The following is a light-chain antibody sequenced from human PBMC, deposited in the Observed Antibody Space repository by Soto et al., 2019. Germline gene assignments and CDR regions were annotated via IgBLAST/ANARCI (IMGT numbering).Light chain of an antibody. Sequence: LFVAKRERAXXSCRASQSISSNLAWYQQKPGHAPRLLTYGASTRATGIPARFSGSGSGTEFTLTISSLQPEDFAVYYCHQYYKSPRTFIQLTKVDIK. CDR3: HQYYKSPRT. J-gene: IGKJ1*01. CDR1: QSISSN. V-gene: IGKV3-15*01. CDR2: GAS.